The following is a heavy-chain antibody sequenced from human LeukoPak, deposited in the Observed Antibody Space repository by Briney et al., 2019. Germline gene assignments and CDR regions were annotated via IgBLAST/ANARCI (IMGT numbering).Heavy chain of an antibody. Sequence: PSQTLSLTCSVSGGSISSGGFYWSWLRQTPGKGLEWIGNIYYSGSSPSNPSLKSRVTISVDTSKNHVSLNLTSVTAADTAVYYCARHSGYDRYFDLWGQETRVTVSS. V-gene: IGHV4-31*03. J-gene: IGHJ4*02. CDR2: IYYSGSS. CDR3: ARHSGYDRYFDL. CDR1: GGSISSGGFY. D-gene: IGHD5-12*01.